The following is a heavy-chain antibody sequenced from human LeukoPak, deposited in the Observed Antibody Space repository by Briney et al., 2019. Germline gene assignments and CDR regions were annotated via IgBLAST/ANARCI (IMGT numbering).Heavy chain of an antibody. V-gene: IGHV4-39*07. Sequence: SETLSLTCTVSGGSLSSSSYYWGWIRQPPGRGLEWLGSIYYSGSTYYNPSLKSRVPISVDTSKNQFSLKLSSVTAADTAVYYCARGPAYYYDSSGYYYRSWFDPWGQGTLVTVSS. D-gene: IGHD3-22*01. J-gene: IGHJ5*02. CDR1: GGSLSSSSYY. CDR2: IYYSGST. CDR3: ARGPAYYYDSSGYYYRSWFDP.